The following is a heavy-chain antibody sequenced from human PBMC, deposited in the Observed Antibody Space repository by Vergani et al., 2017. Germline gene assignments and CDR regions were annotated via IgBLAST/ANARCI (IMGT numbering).Heavy chain of an antibody. CDR1: GFTFSSYS. CDR3: ARDLEGGYDFWSGYVNNWFDP. CDR2: ISSSSSYI. V-gene: IGHV3-21*01. Sequence: EVQLVESGGGLVKPGGSLRLSCAASGFTFSSYSMNWVRQAPGKGLEWVSSISSSSSYIYYAYSVKGRFTISRDNAKNSLYLQMNSLRAEDTAVYYCARDLEGGYDFWSGYVNNWFDPWGRGTLVTVSS. J-gene: IGHJ5*02. D-gene: IGHD3-3*01.